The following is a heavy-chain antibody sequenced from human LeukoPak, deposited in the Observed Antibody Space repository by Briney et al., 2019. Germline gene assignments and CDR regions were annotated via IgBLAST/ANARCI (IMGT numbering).Heavy chain of an antibody. J-gene: IGHJ4*02. Sequence: RGSLRLSCAASGFTFSSYGMHWVRQAPGRGLEWVAIIWHDGSNKYYADSVKGRFTISRDNSKNTLDLQMNSLRAEDTAVYYCARDRSSGAFDYWGQGTLVTVSS. CDR1: GFTFSSYG. CDR2: IWHDGSNK. CDR3: ARDRSSGAFDY. D-gene: IGHD2-15*01. V-gene: IGHV3-33*01.